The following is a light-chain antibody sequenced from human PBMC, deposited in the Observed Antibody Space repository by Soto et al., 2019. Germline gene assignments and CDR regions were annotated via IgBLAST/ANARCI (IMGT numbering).Light chain of an antibody. V-gene: IGLV2-14*02. CDR2: EVS. CDR3: ISYTSSSTWV. J-gene: IGLJ3*02. CDR1: SSDVGAYDL. Sequence: QSALTQPASVSGSPGQSITISCTGTSSDVGAYDLVSWYQHHPGKVPKLIIYEVSNRPSGVSNRFSGSKSGNTASLTISGLQAEDEASYYCISYTSSSTWVFGGGTKLTVL.